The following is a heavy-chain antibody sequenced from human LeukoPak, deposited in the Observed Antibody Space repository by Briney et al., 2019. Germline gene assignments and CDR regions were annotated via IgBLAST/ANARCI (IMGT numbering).Heavy chain of an antibody. CDR2: IYYSGST. Sequence: SETLSLTCTVSGGSISSYYWSWIRQPPGEGLEWIGYIYYSGSTNYNPSLKSRVTISVDTSKNQFSLKLSSVTAADTAVYYCARVWRGYYYMDVWGKGTTVTVSS. CDR3: ARVWRGYYYMDV. J-gene: IGHJ6*03. V-gene: IGHV4-59*01. CDR1: GGSISSYY.